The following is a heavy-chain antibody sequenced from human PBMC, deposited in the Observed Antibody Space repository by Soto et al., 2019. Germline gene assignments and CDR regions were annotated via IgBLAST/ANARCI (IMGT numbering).Heavy chain of an antibody. J-gene: IGHJ6*02. D-gene: IGHD3-10*01. V-gene: IGHV5-51*01. CDR3: ARSTMVRGVNNYSYYGMDV. CDR1: GCSFTSYW. Sequence: LGESLKISCKGSGCSFTSYWIGWVRQMPGKGLEWMGIIYPGDSDTRYSPSFQGQVTISADKSISTAYLQWSSLKASDTAMYYCARSTMVRGVNNYSYYGMDVWGQGTTVTVSS. CDR2: IYPGDSDT.